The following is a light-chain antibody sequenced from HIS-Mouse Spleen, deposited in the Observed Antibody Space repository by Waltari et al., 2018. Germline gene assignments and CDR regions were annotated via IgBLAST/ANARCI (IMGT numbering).Light chain of an antibody. J-gene: IGLJ1*01. CDR2: VNS. CDR1: SSNIGAGYD. CDR3: QSYDSSLSGYV. V-gene: IGLV1-40*01. Sequence: QSVLTPPPSVSGAPGPRVTLSCPGNSSNIGAGYDLHRPHTHPGRATQSHPLPGPPPNSLNYVNSNRPSGVPDRFSGSNPGTSASLAITGLQAEDEADYYCQSYDSSLSGYVFGTGTKVTVL.